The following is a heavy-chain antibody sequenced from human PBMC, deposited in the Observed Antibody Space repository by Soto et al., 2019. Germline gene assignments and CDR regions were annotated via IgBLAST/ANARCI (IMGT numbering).Heavy chain of an antibody. J-gene: IGHJ3*02. V-gene: IGHV3-15*07. CDR1: GFTFSNAW. CDR3: TTAPGIYDFWSGPLELSDAFDI. D-gene: IGHD3-3*01. Sequence: GGSLRLSCAASGFTFSNAWMNWVRQAPGKGLEWVGRIKSKTDGGTTDYAAPVKGRFTISRDDSKNTLYLQMNSLKTEDTAVYYCTTAPGIYDFWSGPLELSDAFDIWGQGTMVTVSS. CDR2: IKSKTDGGTT.